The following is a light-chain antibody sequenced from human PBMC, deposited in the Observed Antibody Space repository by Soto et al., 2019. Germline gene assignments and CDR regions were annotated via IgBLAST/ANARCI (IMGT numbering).Light chain of an antibody. CDR3: QQSYSTPVT. J-gene: IGKJ1*01. V-gene: IGKV1-39*01. CDR1: QNINSY. CDR2: AAS. Sequence: DIQMTQSPSSLSASVGDRVTITCLASQNINSYLNWYQQKPGKAPNLLIYAASNLQSGVPSRFSGSGSGTDFTLTISSLQPEDFATYYCQQSYSTPVTFGQGTKVDI.